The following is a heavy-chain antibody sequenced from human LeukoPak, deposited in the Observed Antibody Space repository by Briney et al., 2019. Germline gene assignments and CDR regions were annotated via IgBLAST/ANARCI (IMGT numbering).Heavy chain of an antibody. Sequence: GASVKVSCKASGYTFSSLGVSWVRQAPGQGLEWVGWISAYNGNTNYAQKLQGRVTMTTDTSTSTAYMELRSLRSDDTAVYYCARESRLWFGELLAPYYYYYMDVWGKGTTVTISS. V-gene: IGHV1-18*01. CDR1: GYTFSSLG. J-gene: IGHJ6*03. D-gene: IGHD3-10*01. CDR2: ISAYNGNT. CDR3: ARESRLWFGELLAPYYYYYMDV.